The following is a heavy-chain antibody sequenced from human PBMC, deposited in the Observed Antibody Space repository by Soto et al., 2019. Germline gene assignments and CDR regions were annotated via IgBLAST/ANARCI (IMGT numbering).Heavy chain of an antibody. V-gene: IGHV3-33*01. J-gene: IGHJ6*02. CDR3: ARGEGYYYYGMDV. CDR2: LWYDGSNK. Sequence: QVQLVESGGGVVQPGRSLRLSCAASGFTFSSYGMHWVRQAPGKGLEWVAVLWYDGSNKYYADSVKGRFTISRDNSKNTLYLQMNSLRAEDTAVYYCARGEGYYYYGMDVWGQGTTVTVSS. CDR1: GFTFSSYG.